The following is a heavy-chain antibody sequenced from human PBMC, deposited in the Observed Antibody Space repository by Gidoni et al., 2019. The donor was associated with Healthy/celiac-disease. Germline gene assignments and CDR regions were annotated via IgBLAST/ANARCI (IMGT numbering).Heavy chain of an antibody. J-gene: IGHJ6*02. CDR2: ISGSGGST. Sequence: EVQLLESGGGLVQPGGSLSLSCAASGFTFSSYAMSWVRQAPGKGLEWVSAISGSGGSTYYADSVKGRFTISRDNSKNTLYLQMNSLRAEDTAVYYCAKGGIVVVVAATRGMDVWGQGTTVTVSS. D-gene: IGHD2-15*01. V-gene: IGHV3-23*01. CDR1: GFTFSSYA. CDR3: AKGGIVVVVAATRGMDV.